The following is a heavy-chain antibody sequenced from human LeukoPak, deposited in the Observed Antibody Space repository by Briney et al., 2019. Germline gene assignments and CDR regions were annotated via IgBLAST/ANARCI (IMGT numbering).Heavy chain of an antibody. V-gene: IGHV1-69*13. D-gene: IGHD3-10*01. Sequence: SVKVSCKASGGTFSSYAISWVRQAPGQGLEWMGGIIPIFGTANYAQKFQGRVTITADESTSTAYMELSSLRSEDTAVYYCARDPGNYGSGSYRTKNWFDPWGQGTLVTVSS. CDR1: GGTFSSYA. CDR2: IIPIFGTA. J-gene: IGHJ5*02. CDR3: ARDPGNYGSGSYRTKNWFDP.